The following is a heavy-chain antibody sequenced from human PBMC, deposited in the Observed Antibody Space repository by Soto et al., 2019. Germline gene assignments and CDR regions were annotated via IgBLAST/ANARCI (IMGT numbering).Heavy chain of an antibody. CDR2: LPYDGNNK. CDR1: GFTFISIA. D-gene: IGHD2-15*01. J-gene: IGHJ6*02. CDR3: ARAECDGGSCYTLVGLRYGMDV. V-gene: IGHV3-30-3*01. Sequence: QVQLVESGGGGVQLGRSRRPSGAASGFTFISIALSWVRQPPGRGLGGVAVLPYDGNNKYYADSVKGRFTISRDNSKNTLYLQMNSLRAEDTAVYYCARAECDGGSCYTLVGLRYGMDVWGQGTTVTVSS.